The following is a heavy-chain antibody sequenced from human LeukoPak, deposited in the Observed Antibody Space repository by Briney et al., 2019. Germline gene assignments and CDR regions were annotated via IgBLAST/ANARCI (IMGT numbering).Heavy chain of an antibody. CDR3: AKDLESRFGEVTPTDH. CDR1: GSPFSRYG. CDR2: ISFGGSTK. V-gene: IGHV3-30*18. J-gene: IGHJ4*02. Sequence: GGSLRLSCVASGSPFSRYGFHWVRQAPGEGLEWVAFISFGGSTKDYADSVKGRFTISRDNPKNTLILQMNSLRSEDTAVYYCAKDLESRFGEVTPTDHWGPGTLVTVSS. D-gene: IGHD3-10*01.